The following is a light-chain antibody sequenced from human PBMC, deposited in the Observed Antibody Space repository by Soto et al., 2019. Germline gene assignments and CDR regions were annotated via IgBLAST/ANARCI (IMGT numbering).Light chain of an antibody. J-gene: IGKJ1*01. CDR2: QAS. V-gene: IGKV1-5*03. CDR1: QSISAW. CDR3: QQYNSSPWT. Sequence: DIQMTQAHSILSASVGXRVAITCRASQSISAWVAWYQQKPGKAPKLLIYQASLLESGVPSRFSGSGSGTEFTLTFSSLQPDDLATYYCQQYNSSPWTFGQGTKVDIK.